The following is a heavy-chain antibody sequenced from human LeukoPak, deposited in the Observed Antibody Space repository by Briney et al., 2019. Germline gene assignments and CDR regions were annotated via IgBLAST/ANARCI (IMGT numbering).Heavy chain of an antibody. Sequence: PSETLSLTCTVSGYSISSGYYWGWIRQPPGKGLEWIGSIYHSGSTYYNPSLKSRVTISVDTSKNQFSLKLSSVTAADTAVYYCARGRDYYDSSGYSYFDYWGQGTLVTVSS. CDR1: GYSISSGYY. V-gene: IGHV4-38-2*02. D-gene: IGHD3-22*01. CDR3: ARGRDYYDSSGYSYFDY. CDR2: IYHSGST. J-gene: IGHJ4*02.